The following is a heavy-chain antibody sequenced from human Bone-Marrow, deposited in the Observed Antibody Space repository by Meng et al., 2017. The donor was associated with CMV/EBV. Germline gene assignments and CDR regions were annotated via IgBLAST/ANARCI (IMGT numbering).Heavy chain of an antibody. CDR1: GYTFTGYY. J-gene: IGHJ4*02. CDR2: IIPILGIA. V-gene: IGHV1-69*10. D-gene: IGHD1-1*01. Sequence: SVKVSCKASGYTFTGYYMHWVRQAPGQGLEWMGGIIPILGIANYAQKFQGRVTITADKSTSTAYMELRNLRSDDTAVYYCARDLGATGSDYWGQGTLVTVSS. CDR3: ARDLGATGSDY.